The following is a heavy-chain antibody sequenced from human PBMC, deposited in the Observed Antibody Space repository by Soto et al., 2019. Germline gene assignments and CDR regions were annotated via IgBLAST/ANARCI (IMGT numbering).Heavy chain of an antibody. V-gene: IGHV3-23*01. CDR1: GFTFSSYA. CDR3: AKGHHYDILTGYYIGGWFDP. J-gene: IGHJ5*02. D-gene: IGHD3-9*01. CDR2: ISGSGGST. Sequence: PGGSLRLSCAASGFTFSSYAMSWVRQAPGKGLEWVSAISGSGGSTYYADSVKGRFTISRDNSKNTLYLQMNSLRAEDTAVYYCAKGHHYDILTGYYIGGWFDPWGQGTLVTVSS.